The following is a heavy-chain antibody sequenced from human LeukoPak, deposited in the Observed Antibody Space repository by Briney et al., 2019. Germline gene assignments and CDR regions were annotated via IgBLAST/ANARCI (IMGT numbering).Heavy chain of an antibody. CDR3: AKVLYNWNDHPDDY. V-gene: IGHV1-18*01. Sequence: ASVKVSCKASGYTFTSYGVSWVRQAPGQGLEWMGWISTYNGNTNYAQKFQVRVTMTTDTSTNTAYMELRSLRSDDTAVYYCAKVLYNWNDHPDDYWGQGTLVTVSS. J-gene: IGHJ4*02. CDR1: GYTFTSYG. D-gene: IGHD1-1*01. CDR2: ISTYNGNT.